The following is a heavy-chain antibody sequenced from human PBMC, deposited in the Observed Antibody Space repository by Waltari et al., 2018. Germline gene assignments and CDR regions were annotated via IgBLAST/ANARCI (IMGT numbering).Heavy chain of an antibody. J-gene: IGHJ4*02. CDR1: GVSFSRYA. V-gene: IGHV3-23*04. CDR3: AKVPYNDFWTGYFFFDL. CDR2: ITGSGDST. D-gene: IGHD3-3*01. Sequence: EVHLVESGGCSVQSGGCLRLSCEASGVSFSRYAVSCVRQAPGKGLEWVSSITGSGDSTYDADSVRGRFTISRDNSKNTVSLQMNSLRVEDTATYYCAKVPYNDFWTGYFFFDLWGQGTLVSVSS.